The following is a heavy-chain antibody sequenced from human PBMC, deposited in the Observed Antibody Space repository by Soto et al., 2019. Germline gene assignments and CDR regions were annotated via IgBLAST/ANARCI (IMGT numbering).Heavy chain of an antibody. J-gene: IGHJ5*02. CDR1: GGSISSGDYY. CDR3: AREVGSGRYLNWFDP. CDR2: IYYSGST. V-gene: IGHV4-30-4*01. Sequence: PSETLSLTCTVSGGSISSGDYYWSWIRQPPGKGLEWIGYIYYSGSTYYNPSLKSRVTISVDTSKNQFSLKLSSVTAADTAVYYCAREVGSGRYLNWFDPWGQGTLVAVSS. D-gene: IGHD3-10*01.